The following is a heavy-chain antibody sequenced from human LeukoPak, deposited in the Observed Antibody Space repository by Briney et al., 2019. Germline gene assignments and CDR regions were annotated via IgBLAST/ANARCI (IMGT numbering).Heavy chain of an antibody. CDR3: ARHLYGGNSRYFDY. V-gene: IGHV5-51*01. J-gene: IGHJ4*02. CDR1: GYTFSNYW. Sequence: GESLKISCKGSGYTFSNYWIGWVRQMPGKGLEWMAIVYPGDSETRYSPSFQGQVTISADKSISTAYLQWSSLRASDTAIYYCARHLYGGNSRYFDYWGPGTLVTVSS. CDR2: VYPGDSET. D-gene: IGHD4-23*01.